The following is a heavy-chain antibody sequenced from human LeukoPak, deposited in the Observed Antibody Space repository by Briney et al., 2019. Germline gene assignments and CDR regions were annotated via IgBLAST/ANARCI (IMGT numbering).Heavy chain of an antibody. D-gene: IGHD6-13*01. V-gene: IGHV3-11*01. CDR1: GFTFSSYA. CDR2: ISSSGSTI. Sequence: GGSLRLSCAASGFTFSSYAMSWIRQAPGKGLEWVSYISSSGSTIYYADSVKGRFTISRDNAKNSLYLQMNSLRAEDTAVYYCAVSSSWYEVVDYWGQGTLVTVSS. CDR3: AVSSSWYEVVDY. J-gene: IGHJ4*02.